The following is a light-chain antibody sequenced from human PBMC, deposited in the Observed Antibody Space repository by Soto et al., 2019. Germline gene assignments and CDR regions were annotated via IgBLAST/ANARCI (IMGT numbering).Light chain of an antibody. Sequence: QSVLTQSPSASGTPGQRVTISCSGSASTIGRNYVYWYQQLPGTAPKLLIYRNSQRPSGVPDRFSGSKSGTSASLAISGLRSEDEADYYCAAWDDNLSGFYVFGAGTKVTVL. CDR2: RNS. V-gene: IGLV1-47*01. CDR1: ASTIGRNY. J-gene: IGLJ1*01. CDR3: AAWDDNLSGFYV.